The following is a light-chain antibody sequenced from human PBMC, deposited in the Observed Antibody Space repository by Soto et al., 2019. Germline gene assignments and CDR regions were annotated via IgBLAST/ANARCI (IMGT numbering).Light chain of an antibody. Sequence: QSVLTQPPSASGTPGQRVTISCSGCSSNIGTNFVYWYQQLPGAAPKIFIYKNNQRPSGVPDRFSGSKSGTSASLAISGLRSEDEADYYCAAWDDTLRGLLFGGGTKVTVL. CDR3: AAWDDTLRGLL. CDR1: SSNIGTNF. V-gene: IGLV1-47*01. CDR2: KNN. J-gene: IGLJ2*01.